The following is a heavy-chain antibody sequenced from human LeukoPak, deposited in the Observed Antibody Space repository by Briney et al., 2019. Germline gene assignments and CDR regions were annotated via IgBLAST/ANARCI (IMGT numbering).Heavy chain of an antibody. V-gene: IGHV4-59*01. CDR3: ARGGDFSASPTLY. D-gene: IGHD3-10*01. CDR2: VYYSGST. Sequence: PSETLSLTCTVSGDSISTYYWSWIRQSPGKGLEWIGDVYYSGSTNYNPSLKSRVTLSVDTSRNQFSLRMTSVTAADTAVYFCARGGDFSASPTLYWGQGTLVTVSS. J-gene: IGHJ4*02. CDR1: GDSISTYY.